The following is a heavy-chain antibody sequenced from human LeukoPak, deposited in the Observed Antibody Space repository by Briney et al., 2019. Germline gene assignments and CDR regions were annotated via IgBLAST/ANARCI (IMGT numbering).Heavy chain of an antibody. J-gene: IGHJ6*02. D-gene: IGHD3-3*01. CDR1: GGSFSGYY. Sequence: PSETLSLTCAAYGGSFSGYYWSWIRQPPGKGLEWIGEINHSGSTNYNPSLKSRVTISVDTSKNQFSLKLSSVTAADTAVYYCARGGSLWKFGVVIIYGMDVWGQGTTVTVSS. CDR3: ARGGSLWKFGVVIIYGMDV. CDR2: INHSGST. V-gene: IGHV4-34*01.